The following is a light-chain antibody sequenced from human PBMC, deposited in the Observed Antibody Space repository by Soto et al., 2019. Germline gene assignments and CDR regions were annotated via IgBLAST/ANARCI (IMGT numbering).Light chain of an antibody. Sequence: EIVLTQSPGTLSLSPGERATLSCRASQSVSTNYLAWYQHKPGQAPRLLIYGASSRATGIPDRFSGSGSGTDFTLTISRLEPEDFAVYYCQQCDRSPWTFGQGTRWISN. CDR3: QQCDRSPWT. V-gene: IGKV3-20*01. J-gene: IGKJ1*01. CDR1: QSVSTNY. CDR2: GAS.